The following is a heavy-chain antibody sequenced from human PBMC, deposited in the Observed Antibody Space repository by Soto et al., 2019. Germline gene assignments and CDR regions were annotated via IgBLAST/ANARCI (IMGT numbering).Heavy chain of an antibody. Sequence: QVQLVQSGAEVKKPGASVKISCKASGYTFTSYYMHWVRQAPGQGLEWMGIINPSGGSTNYVQKLQGRVAMTRDTSTSTDYMEINSLRSEDTAVYYCARPPYPGCINAVCYPLDYWGQGTLVTVSS. CDR2: INPSGGST. CDR3: ARPPYPGCINAVCYPLDY. D-gene: IGHD2-8*01. CDR1: GYTFTSYY. J-gene: IGHJ4*02. V-gene: IGHV1-46*01.